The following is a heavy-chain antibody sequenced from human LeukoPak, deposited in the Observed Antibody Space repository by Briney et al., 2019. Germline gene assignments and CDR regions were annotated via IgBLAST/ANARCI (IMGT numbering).Heavy chain of an antibody. D-gene: IGHD3-22*01. Sequence: ASVKVSCKASGYTFTSYDINWVRQATGQGLEWMGRINPNSGGTNYAQKFQGRVTMTRDTSISTAYMELSRLRSDDTAVYYCARSRRTMMVNYYFDYWGQGTLVTVSS. V-gene: IGHV1-2*06. J-gene: IGHJ4*02. CDR3: ARSRRTMMVNYYFDY. CDR2: INPNSGGT. CDR1: GYTFTSYD.